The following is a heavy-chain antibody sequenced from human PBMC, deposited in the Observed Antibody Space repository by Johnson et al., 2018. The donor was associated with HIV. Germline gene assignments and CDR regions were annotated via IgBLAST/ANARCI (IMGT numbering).Heavy chain of an antibody. CDR2: IYSGGST. CDR3: ARGYYDSSGRG. V-gene: IGHV3-66*01. J-gene: IGHJ3*01. Sequence: VQLVESGGGLVQPGGSLRLSCAASGFTFSTYVMSWVRQAPGKGLEWVSGIYSGGSTYYADSVKGRFTISRANSKNTVYLQMNSLRAEDTAVYYCARGYYDSSGRGWGQGTMVTVSS. D-gene: IGHD3-22*01. CDR1: GFTFSTYV.